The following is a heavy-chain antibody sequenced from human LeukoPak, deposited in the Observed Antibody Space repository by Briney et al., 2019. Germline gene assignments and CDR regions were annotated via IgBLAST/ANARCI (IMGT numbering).Heavy chain of an antibody. CDR3: ARDLYYYGSGNYVPGFPDY. J-gene: IGHJ4*02. Sequence: PGGSLRLSCAASGFTFNICEMNWVRQAPGKGLEWLSYISSSRSNTIYYADPVKGRFTISRDDAKNSLYLQLNSLRAEDTAVYYCARDLYYYGSGNYVPGFPDYWGQGALVTVSS. D-gene: IGHD3-10*01. V-gene: IGHV3-48*03. CDR2: ISSSRSNTI. CDR1: GFTFNICE.